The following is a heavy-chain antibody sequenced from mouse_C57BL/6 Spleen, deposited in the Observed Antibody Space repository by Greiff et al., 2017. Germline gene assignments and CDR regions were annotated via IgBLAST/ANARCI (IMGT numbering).Heavy chain of an antibody. CDR3: ARDYGNYDYYAMDY. V-gene: IGHV5-17*01. CDR2: ISSGSSTI. D-gene: IGHD2-1*01. CDR1: GFTFSDYG. J-gene: IGHJ4*01. Sequence: DVKLVESGGGLVKPGGSLKLSCAASGFTFSDYGMHWVRQAPEKGLEWVAYISSGSSTIYYAATVKGRFTISRDNAKNTLLLQMTSLRSEDTAMYYCARDYGNYDYYAMDYWGQGTSVTVSS.